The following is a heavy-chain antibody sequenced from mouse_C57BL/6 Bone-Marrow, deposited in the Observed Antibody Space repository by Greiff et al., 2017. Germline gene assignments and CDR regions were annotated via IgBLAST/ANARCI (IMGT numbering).Heavy chain of an antibody. J-gene: IGHJ2*01. D-gene: IGHD4-1*01. CDR2: IDPENGDT. V-gene: IGHV14-4*01. Sequence: DVQLVESGAELVRPGASVKLSCTASGFNIKDDYMHWVKRRPEQGLEWIGWIDPENGDTEYASKFQGKATITADTSSNTAYLQLSSLTSEDTAVYYCTTLNWDEDYWGQGTTLTVSS. CDR3: TTLNWDEDY. CDR1: GFNIKDDY.